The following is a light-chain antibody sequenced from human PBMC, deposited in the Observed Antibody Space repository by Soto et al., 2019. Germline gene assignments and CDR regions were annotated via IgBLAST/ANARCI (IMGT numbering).Light chain of an antibody. J-gene: IGLJ2*01. CDR1: SSDVGGYNY. Sequence: QSVLTQPPSASGSPGQSVTISCTGTSSDVGGYNYVSWYQQHPGKAPKLMIYEVSKRPSGVPDRFSGSKSGNTASLTVSGLQAEDEFEYCCSSDAGSNNFGVFGGGTKLTVL. CDR3: SSDAGSNNFGV. V-gene: IGLV2-8*01. CDR2: EVS.